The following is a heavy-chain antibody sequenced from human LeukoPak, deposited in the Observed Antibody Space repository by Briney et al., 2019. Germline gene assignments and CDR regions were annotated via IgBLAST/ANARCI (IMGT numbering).Heavy chain of an antibody. CDR1: GFTFSSYS. D-gene: IGHD5-18*01. CDR3: ARDPRGYSYGPY. V-gene: IGHV3-21*01. J-gene: IGHJ4*02. Sequence: GGSLRLSCAASGFTFSSYSMNWVRQAPGKGLEWVSSISSSSSYIYYADSVKGRFTTSRDNAKNSLYLQMNSLRAEDTAVYYCARDPRGYSYGPYWGQGTLVTVSS. CDR2: ISSSSSYI.